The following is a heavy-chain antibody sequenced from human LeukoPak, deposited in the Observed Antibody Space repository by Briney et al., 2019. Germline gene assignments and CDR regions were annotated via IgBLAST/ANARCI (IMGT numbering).Heavy chain of an antibody. Sequence: GGSLRLSCAASGFTFSSYSMNWVRQAPGKGLEWVSSISSSSSYIYYADSVKGRFTIPRDNAKNSLYLQMNSLRAEDTAVYYCARSRRSGSYYKGLAYYFDYWGQGTLVTVSS. J-gene: IGHJ4*02. CDR2: ISSSSSYI. CDR3: ARSRRSGSYYKGLAYYFDY. D-gene: IGHD3-10*01. V-gene: IGHV3-21*01. CDR1: GFTFSSYS.